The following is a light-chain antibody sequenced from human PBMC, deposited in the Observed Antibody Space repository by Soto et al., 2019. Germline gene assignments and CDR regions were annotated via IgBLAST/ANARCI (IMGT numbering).Light chain of an antibody. CDR3: QQRSNWPRT. V-gene: IGKV3-11*01. Sequence: EIVLTQSPATLSLSPGERATLSCRASQSVSSYLAWYQQKPGQAPRLLIYDASNRATGIPARFSGSGSGTDFTLTISSLEPEYFAVYYCQQRSNWPRTFGQGNKLEIK. CDR1: QSVSSY. J-gene: IGKJ2*01. CDR2: DAS.